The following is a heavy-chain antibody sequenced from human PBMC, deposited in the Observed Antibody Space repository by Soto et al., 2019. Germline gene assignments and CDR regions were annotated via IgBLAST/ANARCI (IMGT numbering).Heavy chain of an antibody. V-gene: IGHV5-51*01. CDR2: IYPSDSDT. CDR3: ARQYSGYDYYFDY. D-gene: IGHD5-12*01. CDR1: GYKVSTWHNFTTYW. J-gene: IGHJ4*02. Sequence: GESLKISCMGSGYKVSTWHNFTTYWIGWVRQMPGKGLEWMGIIYPSDSDTRYSPSFQGQVTISADKSINTAYLQWSSLKASDTAMYYCARQYSGYDYYFDYWGQGTLVTVSS.